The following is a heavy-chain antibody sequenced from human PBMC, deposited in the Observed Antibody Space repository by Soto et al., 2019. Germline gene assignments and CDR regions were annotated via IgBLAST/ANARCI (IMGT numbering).Heavy chain of an antibody. CDR1: GGSFSGYY. V-gene: IGHV4-34*01. J-gene: IGHJ4*01. CDR2: INHSGST. Sequence: SEILSLTCAVYGGSFSGYYWTWIRQPPGTGLEWIGEINHSGSTYYNPSLKSRLTISVDTSKNQLSLELNSVTAADTAVYYCARSTIAPHLFMYPFDYWGQGTLVTVSS. CDR3: ARSTIAPHLFMYPFDY. D-gene: IGHD6-6*01.